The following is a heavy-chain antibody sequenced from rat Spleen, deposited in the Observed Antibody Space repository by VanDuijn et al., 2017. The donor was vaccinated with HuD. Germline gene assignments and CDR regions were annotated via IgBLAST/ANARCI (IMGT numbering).Heavy chain of an antibody. CDR1: GFIFTDFY. V-gene: IGHV5-25*01. J-gene: IGHJ2*01. Sequence: EVQLVESDGGLVQPGRSLKLSCAASGFIFTDFYMAWVRQATTKGLEWVATISSSGGSTYYRESVKGRFTVSRDNAKSTLYLQMDSLRSEDTATYYCARHPDYSNYFDYWGQGVMVTVSS. CDR2: ISSSGGST. CDR3: ARHPDYSNYFDY. D-gene: IGHD1-1*01.